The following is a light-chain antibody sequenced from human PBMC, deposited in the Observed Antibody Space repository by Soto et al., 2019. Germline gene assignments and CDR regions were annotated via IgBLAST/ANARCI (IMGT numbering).Light chain of an antibody. Sequence: QSALTQPASVSGSPGQSIAISCTGTSSDVGGYNYVSWYQQLPGKAPKLLISEVSNRPSGVSHRFSGSKSGNTASLTISGPRAEDEADYYCSSYRTGGPFVFGTGTKLTVL. CDR3: SSYRTGGPFV. J-gene: IGLJ1*01. CDR1: SSDVGGYNY. V-gene: IGLV2-14*01. CDR2: EVS.